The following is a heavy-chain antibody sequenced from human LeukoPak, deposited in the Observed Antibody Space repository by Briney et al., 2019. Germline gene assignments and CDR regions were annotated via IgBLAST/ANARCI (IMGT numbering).Heavy chain of an antibody. V-gene: IGHV3-20*04. CDR2: IKWNGAVT. CDR1: GFIFDDFG. Sequence: GGSLRLSCVASGFIFDDFGMTWVRQVPGKGLEWVSSIKWNGAVTAFRDSVKGRFAISRDNAKNSLYLQMNSLRAEDTAVYYCAELGITMIGGVWGKGTTVTISS. D-gene: IGHD3-10*02. CDR3: AELGITMIGGV. J-gene: IGHJ6*04.